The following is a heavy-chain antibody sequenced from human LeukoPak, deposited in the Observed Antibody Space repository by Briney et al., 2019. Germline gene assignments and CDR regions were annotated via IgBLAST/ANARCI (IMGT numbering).Heavy chain of an antibody. Sequence: SETLSLTCTVSGGPISSSSYYWGWIRQPPGKGLEWIGSIYYSGSTYHNPSLKSRVTISVDTSKNQFSLKLSSVTAADTAVYYCARRYYDSSGYYLRPFDPWGQGTLVTVSS. V-gene: IGHV4-39*01. J-gene: IGHJ5*02. CDR1: GGPISSSSYY. CDR3: ARRYYDSSGYYLRPFDP. D-gene: IGHD3-22*01. CDR2: IYYSGST.